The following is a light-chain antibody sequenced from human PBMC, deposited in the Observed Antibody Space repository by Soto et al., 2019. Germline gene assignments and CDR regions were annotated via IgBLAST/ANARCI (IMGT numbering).Light chain of an antibody. Sequence: DIQMTQSPSTLSASVGDRVTITWRASQSINAWLAWYQQKPGKAPKLLIYDVSTLDSGVPSRFSGSASGTEFTLTISSLDSDDFATYYCQQYHRYSTFGQGTRVDIK. CDR2: DVS. CDR1: QSINAW. V-gene: IGKV1-5*01. CDR3: QQYHRYST. J-gene: IGKJ1*01.